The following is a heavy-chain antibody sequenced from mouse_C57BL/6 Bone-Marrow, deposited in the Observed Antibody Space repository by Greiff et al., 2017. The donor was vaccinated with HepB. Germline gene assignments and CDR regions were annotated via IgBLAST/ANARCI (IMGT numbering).Heavy chain of an antibody. J-gene: IGHJ2*01. V-gene: IGHV1-19*01. CDR3: ARGVVAFDY. Sequence: EVQLQQSGPVLVKPGASVKMSCKASGYTFTDYYMNWVKQSHGKSLEWIGVINPYNGGTSYNQKFKGKATFTVDKSSITAYMELNSLTSEDSAVYYCARGVVAFDYWGQGTTLTVSS. CDR1: GYTFTDYY. CDR2: INPYNGGT. D-gene: IGHD1-1*01.